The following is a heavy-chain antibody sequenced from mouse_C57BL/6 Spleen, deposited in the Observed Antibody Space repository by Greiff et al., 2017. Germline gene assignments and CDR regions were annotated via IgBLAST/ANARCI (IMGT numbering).Heavy chain of an antibody. CDR3: TIITTVVAGGYFDV. D-gene: IGHD1-1*01. CDR2: IYPGNSDT. CDR1: GYTFTSYW. Sequence: VQLQQSGTVLARPGASVKMSCTTSGYTFTSYWMHWVKPRPGQGLEWIGAIYPGNSDTSYNQKFKGKAKLTAVTSASTAYMELSSLTNEDSAVYYCTIITTVVAGGYFDVWGTGTTVTVSS. V-gene: IGHV1-5*01. J-gene: IGHJ1*03.